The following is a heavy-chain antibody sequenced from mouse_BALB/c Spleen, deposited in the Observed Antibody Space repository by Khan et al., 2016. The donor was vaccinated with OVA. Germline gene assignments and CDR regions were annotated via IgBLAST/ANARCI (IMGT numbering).Heavy chain of an antibody. CDR1: GYSFTGYF. D-gene: IGHD1-1*01. Sequence: VQLKQSGPELVRPGASVKISCKASGYSFTGYFMNWVMQSPGKSLEWIGRINPHIGETFYNPRFKDKATLTVDESSSTAHMELRTLTSEDSAVYYCTRIYRSDFDYWGQGTTLTVSS. CDR3: TRIYRSDFDY. J-gene: IGHJ2*01. CDR2: INPHIGET. V-gene: IGHV1-20*01.